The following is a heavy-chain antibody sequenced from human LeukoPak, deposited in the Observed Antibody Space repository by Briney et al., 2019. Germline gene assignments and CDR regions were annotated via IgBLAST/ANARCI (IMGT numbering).Heavy chain of an antibody. CDR1: GFSFTNYA. Sequence: GGSLRLSCAASGFSFTNYAMSWVRQVPGRGPEWFSSIRGGGEIFYADSVKGRFTLSRDDSRNTVYLQLNNLRVEDTAIYYCAKANWVSNADAVWWGQGTQVTVSS. V-gene: IGHV3-23*01. J-gene: IGHJ4*02. D-gene: IGHD1-1*01. CDR3: AKANWVSNADAVW. CDR2: IRGGGEI.